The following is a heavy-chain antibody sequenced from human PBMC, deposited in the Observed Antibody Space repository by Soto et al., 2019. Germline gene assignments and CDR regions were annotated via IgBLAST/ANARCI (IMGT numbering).Heavy chain of an antibody. CDR2: IYSGGST. D-gene: IGHD6-13*01. CDR3: ARSVSLWEQQVVPYYFDY. Sequence: EVRLVESGGGLIQPGGSLRLSCAASGFTVSSNYMSWVRQAPGKGLEWVSVIYSGGSTYYADSVKGRFTISRDNSKNTLYLQMNSLRAEDTAVYYCARSVSLWEQQVVPYYFDYWGQGTLVTVSS. V-gene: IGHV3-53*01. J-gene: IGHJ4*02. CDR1: GFTVSSNY.